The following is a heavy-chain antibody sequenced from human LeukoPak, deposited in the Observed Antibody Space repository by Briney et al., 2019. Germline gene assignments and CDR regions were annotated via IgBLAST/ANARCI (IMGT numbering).Heavy chain of an antibody. D-gene: IGHD3-9*01. CDR1: GGSISSGGYY. CDR3: ARDITSRMAYDISTVYHGAFDI. J-gene: IGHJ3*02. V-gene: IGHV4-31*03. CDR2: IYYSGST. Sequence: SETLSLTCTVSGGSISSGGYYWSWTRQHPGKGLEWIGYIYYSGSTYYNPSLKSRVTISVDTSKNQFSLKLNSVTAADTAVYYCARDITSRMAYDISTVYHGAFDIWGLGTMVTVSS.